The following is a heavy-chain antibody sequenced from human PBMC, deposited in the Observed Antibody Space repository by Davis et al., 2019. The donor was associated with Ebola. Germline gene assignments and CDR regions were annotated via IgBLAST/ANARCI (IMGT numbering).Heavy chain of an antibody. D-gene: IGHD2-15*01. CDR2: INSDGTYP. J-gene: IGHJ5*02. Sequence: GESLKISCAASGFTFSSYWMHWVRQAPGKGLVWVSRINSDGTYPENADFVKGRFTISRDNAKNTLYLQMNSLRAEDTAVYYCARGNRYCSGDTCANWLDPWGQGTLVTVSS. CDR3: ARGNRYCSGDTCANWLDP. V-gene: IGHV3-74*01. CDR1: GFTFSSYW.